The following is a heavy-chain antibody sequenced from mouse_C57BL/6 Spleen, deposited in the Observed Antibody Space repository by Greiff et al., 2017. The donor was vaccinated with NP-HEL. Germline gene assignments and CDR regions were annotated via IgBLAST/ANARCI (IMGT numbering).Heavy chain of an antibody. CDR2: ISDGGSYT. V-gene: IGHV5-4*01. Sequence: EVQRVESGGGLVKPGGSLKLSCAASGFTFSSYAMSWVRQTPEKRLEWVATISDGGSYTYYPDNVKGRFTISRDNAKNNLYLQMSHLKSEDTAMYYCARGPNYYGMDYWGQGTSVTVSS. J-gene: IGHJ4*01. CDR3: ARGPNYYGMDY. CDR1: GFTFSSYA.